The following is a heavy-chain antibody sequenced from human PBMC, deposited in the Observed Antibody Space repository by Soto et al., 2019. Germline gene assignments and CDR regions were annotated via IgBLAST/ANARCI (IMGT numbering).Heavy chain of an antibody. CDR1: GGSISSGGYY. CDR3: AAAAARNVGNYDGMDV. J-gene: IGHJ6*02. CDR2: IYYSGST. V-gene: IGHV4-31*03. D-gene: IGHD6-13*01. Sequence: QVQLQESGPGLVKPSQTLSLTCTVSGGSISSGGYYWSWIRQHPGKGLEWIGYIYYSGSTYYNPSLKSRVTRSVDTSKNQFSLKLSSVTAADTAVYYCAAAAARNVGNYDGMDVWGQGTTVTVSS.